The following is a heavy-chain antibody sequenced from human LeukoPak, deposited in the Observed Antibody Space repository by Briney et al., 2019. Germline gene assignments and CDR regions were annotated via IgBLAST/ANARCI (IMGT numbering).Heavy chain of an antibody. CDR2: ISYDGSNK. D-gene: IGHD5-24*01. Sequence: PGRSLRLSCAASGFTFSSYGMHWVRHAPGKGLEWVAVISYDGSNKYYADSVKGRFTISRDNSKNTLYLQMNSLRAEDTAVYYCANLRFEKKEMATIPGEFFDYWGQGTLVTVSS. V-gene: IGHV3-30*18. CDR1: GFTFSSYG. J-gene: IGHJ4*02. CDR3: ANLRFEKKEMATIPGEFFDY.